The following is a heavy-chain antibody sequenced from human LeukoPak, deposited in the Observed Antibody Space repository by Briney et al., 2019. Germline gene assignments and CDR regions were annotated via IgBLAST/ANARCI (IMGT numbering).Heavy chain of an antibody. CDR3: AAITMVRGVSPYNWFDP. D-gene: IGHD3-10*01. Sequence: ASVKVSCKASGYTFTGYYMHWVRQAPGQGLEWMGWINPNSGGTNYAQKFQGRVTMTRDTSISTAYMELSRLRSDDTAVYYCAAITMVRGVSPYNWFDPWGQGTLVTVSS. CDR1: GYTFTGYY. J-gene: IGHJ5*02. V-gene: IGHV1-2*02. CDR2: INPNSGGT.